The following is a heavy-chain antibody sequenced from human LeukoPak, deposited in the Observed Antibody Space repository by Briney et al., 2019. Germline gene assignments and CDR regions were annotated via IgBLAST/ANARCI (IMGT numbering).Heavy chain of an antibody. CDR1: GSTFSSYA. CDR2: IIPIFGTA. Sequence: SVKVSCKASGSTFSSYAISWVRQAPGQGLEWMGGIIPIFGTANYAQKFQGRVTITTDESTSTAYMELSSLRSEDTAVYYCAVALRGLYYYYYMDVWGKGTTVTVSS. V-gene: IGHV1-69*05. J-gene: IGHJ6*03. CDR3: AVALRGLYYYYYMDV.